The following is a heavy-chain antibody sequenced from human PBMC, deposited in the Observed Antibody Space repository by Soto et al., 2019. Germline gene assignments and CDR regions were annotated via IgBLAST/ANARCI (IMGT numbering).Heavy chain of an antibody. CDR1: GFTFSNAW. V-gene: IGHV3-15*01. D-gene: IGHD6-13*01. Sequence: EVQLVESGGGLVKPGGSLRLFCAASGFTFSNAWMSWVRQAPGKGLEWVGRIKSKTDGGTTDYAAPVKGRFTISRDDSKNTLYLQMNSLKTEDTAVYYCTTYSSSWKFDYWGQGTLVTVSS. CDR3: TTYSSSWKFDY. J-gene: IGHJ4*02. CDR2: IKSKTDGGTT.